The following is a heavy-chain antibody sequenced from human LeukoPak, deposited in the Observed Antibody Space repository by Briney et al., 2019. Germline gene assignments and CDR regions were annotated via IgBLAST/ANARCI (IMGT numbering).Heavy chain of an antibody. Sequence: GGSLRLSCAASGFTFSSFAMSWVRQAPGKGLELVSTVTGSGGSTNYADSVKGRFTTSRDNSKNTLSLQMNSLRAEDTAVYYCASRGAAPGKYFQHWGQGTLVTVSS. J-gene: IGHJ1*01. V-gene: IGHV3-23*01. CDR2: VTGSGGST. CDR1: GFTFSSFA. D-gene: IGHD6-13*01. CDR3: ASRGAAPGKYFQH.